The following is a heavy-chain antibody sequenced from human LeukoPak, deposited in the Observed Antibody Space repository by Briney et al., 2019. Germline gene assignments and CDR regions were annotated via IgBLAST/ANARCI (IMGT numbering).Heavy chain of an antibody. CDR1: GFTFSSHW. Sequence: GGSLRLSCAASGFTFSSHWMHWVRQAPEKGLVRVSRINTDGNTINYADSVKGRFTISRDNSKNTLYLQMNSLRAEDTAVYYCARDRTGSANWFDPWGQGTLVTVSS. D-gene: IGHD6-25*01. CDR3: ARDRTGSANWFDP. J-gene: IGHJ5*02. V-gene: IGHV3-74*01. CDR2: INTDGNTI.